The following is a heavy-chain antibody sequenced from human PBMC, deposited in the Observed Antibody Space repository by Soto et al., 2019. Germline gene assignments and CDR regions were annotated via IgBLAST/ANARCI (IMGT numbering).Heavy chain of an antibody. V-gene: IGHV6-1*01. Sequence: SQTLSLTCAISGDSVSSNSAAWNWIRQSPSRGLEWLGRTYYRSKWYYDYLVSVKSRISINPDTSRNQFSLQLNSVTPEDTAVYYCVRVVGAPTRNIYHYFMDVWGKGTTVTVSS. D-gene: IGHD2-15*01. CDR1: GDSVSSNSAA. J-gene: IGHJ6*03. CDR3: VRVVGAPTRNIYHYFMDV. CDR2: TYYRSKWYY.